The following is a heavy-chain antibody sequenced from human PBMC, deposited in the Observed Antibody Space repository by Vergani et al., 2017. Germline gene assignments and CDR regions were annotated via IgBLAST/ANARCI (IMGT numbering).Heavy chain of an antibody. V-gene: IGHV1-46*03. Sequence: QVQLVQSGAEVKKPGASVKVSCKASGYTFTSYYMHWVRQAPGQGLEWMGIINPSGGSTSYAQKFQGRVTMTRDTSTSTVYMELSSLRSEDTAVYYCARGHYYDFWSGYYERDYYYYYMDVWGKGTTVTVSS. CDR1: GYTFTSYY. CDR3: ARGHYYDFWSGYYERDYYYYYMDV. D-gene: IGHD3-3*01. J-gene: IGHJ6*03. CDR2: INPSGGST.